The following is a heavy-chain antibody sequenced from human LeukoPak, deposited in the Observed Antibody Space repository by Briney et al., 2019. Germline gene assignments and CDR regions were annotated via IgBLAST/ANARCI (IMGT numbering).Heavy chain of an antibody. CDR3: ARQGGGSYSEVDY. V-gene: IGHV4-59*08. J-gene: IGHJ4*02. Sequence: SETLSLTCTVSGGSISSYYWSWIRQPPGKGLEWIGYIYYSGSTNYNPSLKSRVTISVDTSKNQFFLKLSSVTAADTAVYYCARQGGGSYSEVDYWGQGTLVTVSS. CDR2: IYYSGST. CDR1: GGSISSYY. D-gene: IGHD1-26*01.